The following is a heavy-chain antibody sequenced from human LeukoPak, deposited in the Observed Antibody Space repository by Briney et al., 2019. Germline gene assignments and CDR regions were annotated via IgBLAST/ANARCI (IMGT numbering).Heavy chain of an antibody. CDR3: AAQYSGYVRLDY. V-gene: IGHV4-34*01. CDR1: AGSFSSYY. Sequence: SETLSLTCAVYAGSFSSYYWSWIRQPPGKGLEWIGEISHSGSTNYNPSLKSRVTISVDTSKNQFSLKLSSVTAADTAVYYCAAQYSGYVRLDYLGQGTLVTVSS. J-gene: IGHJ4*02. D-gene: IGHD5-12*01. CDR2: ISHSGST.